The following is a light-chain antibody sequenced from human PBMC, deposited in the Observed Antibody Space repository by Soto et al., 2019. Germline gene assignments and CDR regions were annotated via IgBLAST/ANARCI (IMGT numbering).Light chain of an antibody. CDR2: ATS. CDR1: QRVASYN. J-gene: IGKJ2*01. Sequence: EIVLTQSPGTLSLSPGERGTLSCRTSQRVASYNLAWFQQKPGQAPKLLIYATSIRAPGIPDRFSGSGSGTDFALTMSRLEPEDFAVYHCQQYDSEPYNFGQGTKVEIK. CDR3: QQYDSEPYN. V-gene: IGKV3-20*01.